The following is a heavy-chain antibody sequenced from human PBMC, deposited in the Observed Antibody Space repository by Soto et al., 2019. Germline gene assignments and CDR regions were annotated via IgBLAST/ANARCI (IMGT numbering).Heavy chain of an antibody. V-gene: IGHV4-30-4*01. CDR3: AGEIIPLTTDWYFDL. CDR1: GGSISGGIYY. J-gene: IGHJ2*01. D-gene: IGHD4-17*01. Sequence: QVQLQESGPGLVKPSETLSLTCTVSGGSISGGIYYWSWVRQSPGKGMEWIGYIFHSGSTFYNPSLGSRVTISVDPSKNQSPLRLSSVTAADTAVYYCAGEIIPLTTDWYFDLWGRGTLVTVSS. CDR2: IFHSGST.